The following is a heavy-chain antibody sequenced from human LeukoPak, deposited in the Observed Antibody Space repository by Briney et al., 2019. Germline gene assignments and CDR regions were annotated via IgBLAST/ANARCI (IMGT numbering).Heavy chain of an antibody. CDR1: GYTFTSYD. Sequence: ASVKVSCKASGYTFTSYDINWVRQATGQGLEWMGWMNPNSGNTGYAQKLQGRVTMTRNTSISTAYMELSSLRSEDTAVYYCARGRTATVINWFDPWGQGTLVTVSS. CDR2: MNPNSGNT. V-gene: IGHV1-8*01. CDR3: ARGRTATVINWFDP. D-gene: IGHD4-11*01. J-gene: IGHJ5*02.